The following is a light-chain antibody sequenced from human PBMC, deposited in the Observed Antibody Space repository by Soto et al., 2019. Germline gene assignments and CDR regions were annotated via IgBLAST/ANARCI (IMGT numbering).Light chain of an antibody. Sequence: QLVLTQSPSASASLGASVKLTCTLSSGHSSYAIAWHQQQPEKGPRYLMKLNSDGSHSKGDGIPDRFSGSSSGAERYLTIPSLPFEVEATFSCQPWAIGIPIVVVGGGTKL. CDR2: LNSDGSH. V-gene: IGLV4-69*01. CDR3: QPWAIGIPIVV. J-gene: IGLJ2*01. CDR1: SGHSSYA.